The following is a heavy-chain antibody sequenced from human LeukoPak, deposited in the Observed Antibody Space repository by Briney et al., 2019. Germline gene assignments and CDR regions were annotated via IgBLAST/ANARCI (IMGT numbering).Heavy chain of an antibody. CDR1: GFTFSAYC. J-gene: IGHJ4*02. CDR2: ISSSDGTI. V-gene: IGHV3-11*01. CDR3: AKPAISSRGWYYDY. D-gene: IGHD6-19*01. Sequence: GGSLRLSCAASGFTFSAYCMNWFRQAPGKGLEWVSYISSSDGTILYADSVKGRFTTSRDNAKNSLYLEMTSLSAEDTAVYYCAKPAISSRGWYYDYWGQGTLVTVSS.